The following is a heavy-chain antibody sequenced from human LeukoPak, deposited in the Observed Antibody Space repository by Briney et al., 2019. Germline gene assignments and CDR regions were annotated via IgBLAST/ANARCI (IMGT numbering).Heavy chain of an antibody. Sequence: ASVKVSCKASGYTFTNYGISWVRQAPGQGLEWMGWISIYNANTDYAQKLRGRVTMTTDTSTSTAYMELRSLRSDDTAVYYCARGRSPKRVLRYFDWSSDYWGQGTLVTVSS. CDR1: GYTFTNYG. CDR3: ARGRSPKRVLRYFDWSSDY. J-gene: IGHJ4*02. CDR2: ISIYNANT. D-gene: IGHD3-9*01. V-gene: IGHV1-18*01.